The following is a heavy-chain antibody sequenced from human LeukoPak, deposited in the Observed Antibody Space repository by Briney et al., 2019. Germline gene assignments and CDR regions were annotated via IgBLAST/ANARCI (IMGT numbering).Heavy chain of an antibody. Sequence: SETLSLTCSVSGVSISDNNFYWAWIRQPPEEGLEWIGIFYYSGGTYYNPSLQSRVTISGDTSKNLFSLHLRSATVADTAIYFCARMSFAFDPSFFDYWGHGALVPVSS. CDR2: FYYSGGT. J-gene: IGHJ4*01. V-gene: IGHV4-39*01. CDR1: GVSISDNNFY. CDR3: ARMSFAFDPSFFDY. D-gene: IGHD3-3*01.